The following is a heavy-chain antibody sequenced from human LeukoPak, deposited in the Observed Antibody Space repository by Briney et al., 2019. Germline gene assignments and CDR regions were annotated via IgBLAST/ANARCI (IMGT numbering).Heavy chain of an antibody. CDR1: GFTFSSYS. CDR3: ASTRGMDVYYYGSGSYSTDAFDI. Sequence: PGGSLRPSCAASGFTFSSYSMNWVRQAPGKGLEWVSSISSSSSYIYYADSVKGRFTISRDNAKNSLYLQMNSLRAEDTAVYYCASTRGMDVYYYGSGSYSTDAFDIWGQGTMVTVSS. D-gene: IGHD3-10*01. J-gene: IGHJ3*02. V-gene: IGHV3-21*01. CDR2: ISSSSSYI.